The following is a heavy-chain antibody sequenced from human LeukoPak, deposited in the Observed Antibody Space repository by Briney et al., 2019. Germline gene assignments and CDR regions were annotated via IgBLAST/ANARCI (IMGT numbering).Heavy chain of an antibody. J-gene: IGHJ4*02. CDR2: ISYDGSNK. CDR1: GFTFSSYA. D-gene: IGHD3-22*01. Sequence: SGRSPRLSCAASGFTFSSYAMHWVRQAPGKGLEWVAVISYDGSNKYYADSVKGRFTISRDNSKNTLYLQMNSLRAEDTAVYYCARGPTMIVVVNIDYWGQGTLVTVSS. V-gene: IGHV3-30*01. CDR3: ARGPTMIVVVNIDY.